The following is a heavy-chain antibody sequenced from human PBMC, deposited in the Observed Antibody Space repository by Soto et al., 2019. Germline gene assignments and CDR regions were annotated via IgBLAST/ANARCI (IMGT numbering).Heavy chain of an antibody. Sequence: SGPTLVNPTQTLTLTCTFSGFSLSTSGVGVGWIRQPPGKALEWLALIYWNDDKRYSPSLKSRLTITKDTSKNQVVLTMTNMDPVDTATYCCAHSLPGQQLANWFDPWGQGTLVTVSS. D-gene: IGHD6-13*01. CDR2: IYWNDDK. CDR1: GFSLSTSGVG. J-gene: IGHJ5*02. CDR3: AHSLPGQQLANWFDP. V-gene: IGHV2-5*01.